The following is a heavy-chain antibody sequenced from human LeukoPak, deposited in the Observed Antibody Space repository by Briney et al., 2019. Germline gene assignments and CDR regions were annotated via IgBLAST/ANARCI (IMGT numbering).Heavy chain of an antibody. CDR1: GFTFSSYA. Sequence: SGGSLRLSCAASGFTFSSYAMSWVRQAPGKGLEWVSAISGSGGSTYYADSVKGRFTISRDNSKNTLYLQMNSLRAEDTAVYYCAKGMRGGPQAYYYDSSGYLVLTYWGQGTLVTVSS. V-gene: IGHV3-23*01. J-gene: IGHJ4*02. CDR3: AKGMRGGPQAYYYDSSGYLVLTY. CDR2: ISGSGGST. D-gene: IGHD3-22*01.